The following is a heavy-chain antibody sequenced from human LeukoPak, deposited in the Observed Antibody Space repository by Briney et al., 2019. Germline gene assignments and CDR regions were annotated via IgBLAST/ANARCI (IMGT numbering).Heavy chain of an antibody. Sequence: GESLKISCKGSGYIFTNYWIGWVRQMPGKGLEWMGIIYPGDSENRYSPSFQGQVTISAAKSISTTHLQWSSLKASDTAMYYCARQGPKGAFDIWGQGTMVTVSS. CDR2: IYPGDSEN. V-gene: IGHV5-51*01. J-gene: IGHJ3*02. CDR3: ARQGPKGAFDI. CDR1: GYIFTNYW.